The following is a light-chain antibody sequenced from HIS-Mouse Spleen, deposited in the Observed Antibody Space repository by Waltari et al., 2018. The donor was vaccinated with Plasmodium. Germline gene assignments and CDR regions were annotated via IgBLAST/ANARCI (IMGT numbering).Light chain of an antibody. V-gene: IGLV3-25*03. CDR1: ALPKQY. CDR2: KDS. J-gene: IGLJ3*02. CDR3: QSADSSGTWV. Sequence: SYELTQPPSLSVSPGQTDRITSSGDALPKQYAYWYQQKPGQAPVLVIYKDSERPAGILERFSGSSSGTTVTLTISGVQAEDEADYYCQSADSSGTWVFGGGTKLTVL.